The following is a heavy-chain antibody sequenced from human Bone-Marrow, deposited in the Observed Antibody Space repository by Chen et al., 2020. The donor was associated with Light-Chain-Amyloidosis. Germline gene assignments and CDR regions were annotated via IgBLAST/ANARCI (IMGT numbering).Heavy chain of an antibody. CDR3: ARSSRVHLGLSFET. V-gene: IGHV1-69*09. J-gene: IGHJ3*01. CDR1: GGPLSSYP. D-gene: IGHD3-10*01. Sequence: QVQFVLPSSVANRSGPSVRVSCLASGGPLSSYPLTWLRQAPGQGPEWLGTLIPMSGVATYAERCHDRLALGAEISTNTAYMELRWLISYYTAGCVCARSSRVHLGLSFETWGQGTKVIVAA. CDR2: LIPMSGVA.